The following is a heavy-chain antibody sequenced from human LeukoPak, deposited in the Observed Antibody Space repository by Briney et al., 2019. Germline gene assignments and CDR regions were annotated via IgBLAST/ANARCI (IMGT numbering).Heavy chain of an antibody. Sequence: SVKVSCKASGGTFSSYAISWVRQAPGQGLEWMGGIIPIFGTANYAQKFQGRVTITADKSTSTAYMELSSLRSEDTAVYYCARSYSSSWSSKPAWFDPWGQGTLVTVSS. CDR2: IIPIFGTA. CDR1: GGTFSSYA. D-gene: IGHD6-13*01. CDR3: ARSYSSSWSSKPAWFDP. J-gene: IGHJ5*02. V-gene: IGHV1-69*06.